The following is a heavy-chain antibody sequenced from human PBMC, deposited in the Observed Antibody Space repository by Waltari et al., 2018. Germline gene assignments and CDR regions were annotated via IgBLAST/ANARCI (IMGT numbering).Heavy chain of an antibody. Sequence: QVQLVESGGGLVKPGGSLRLSCAASGFSFSDYYMSWIRQAPGKGVEWVSFMSNSGSTIYYADSVKGRFTISRDNAKNSLFLQMNSLRAEDMAVYYCARARWVAAGKYYFDYWGQGALVTVSS. CDR2: MSNSGSTI. J-gene: IGHJ4*02. V-gene: IGHV3-11*01. CDR1: GFSFSDYY. D-gene: IGHD6-13*01. CDR3: ARARWVAAGKYYFDY.